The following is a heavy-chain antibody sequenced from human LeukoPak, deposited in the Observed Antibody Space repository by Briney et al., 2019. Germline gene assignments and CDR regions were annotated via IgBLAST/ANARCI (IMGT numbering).Heavy chain of an antibody. V-gene: IGHV3-53*01. D-gene: IGHD7-27*01. J-gene: IGHJ4*02. CDR1: GFTVSSTY. CDR2: IYSGGKV. CDR3: ARDRRTGDLDY. Sequence: GGSLRLSCAASGFTVSSTYMSWVRRAPGKGLEWVSVIYSGGKVYYIDSVKGRFTISRDNSKNTLYLQMNSLRAEDTAVYYCARDRRTGDLDYWGQGTLVTVSS.